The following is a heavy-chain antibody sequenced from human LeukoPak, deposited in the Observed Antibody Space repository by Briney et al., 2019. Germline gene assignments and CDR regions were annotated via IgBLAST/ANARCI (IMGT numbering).Heavy chain of an antibody. CDR2: ISSSSSYT. Sequence: GGSLRLSCAASGFTFSSYSMNWVRQAPGKGLEWVSSISSSSSYTYYADSVKGRFTISRDNAKNSLYLQMNSLRAEDTAVYYCARDSAPYYDILTGNQGDFDTGAREPWSPSPQ. CDR3: ARDSAPYYDILTGNQGDFDT. CDR1: GFTFSSYS. V-gene: IGHV3-21*01. J-gene: IGHJ4*02. D-gene: IGHD3-9*01.